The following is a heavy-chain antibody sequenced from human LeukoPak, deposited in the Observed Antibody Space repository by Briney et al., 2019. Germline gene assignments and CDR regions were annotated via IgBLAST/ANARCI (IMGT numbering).Heavy chain of an antibody. V-gene: IGHV3-15*01. CDR2: IKSKTDGGTT. CDR1: GFTFSNAC. J-gene: IGHJ4*02. D-gene: IGHD6-19*01. CDR3: TKAPYSSGWYAGY. Sequence: GGSLRLSCAASGFTFSNACMSWVRQAPGKGLEWVGRIKSKTDGGTTDYAAPVKGRFTISRDDSKNTLYLQMNSLKTEDTAVYYCTKAPYSSGWYAGYWGQGTLVTVSS.